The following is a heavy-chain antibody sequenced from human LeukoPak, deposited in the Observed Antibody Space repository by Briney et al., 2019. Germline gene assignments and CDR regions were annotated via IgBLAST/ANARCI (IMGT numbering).Heavy chain of an antibody. D-gene: IGHD3-22*01. CDR3: ASLYYYDTSNALLY. Sequence: PGGSLRLSCAASGFTFSSYSMNWVRQAPGKGLQWVSYITTSSSTIYYADSVKGRFTISRDNAKNSLYLQMNSLRAEDTAVYYCASLYYYDTSNALLYWGQGTLVTVSS. CDR1: GFTFSSYS. CDR2: ITTSSSTI. V-gene: IGHV3-48*04. J-gene: IGHJ4*02.